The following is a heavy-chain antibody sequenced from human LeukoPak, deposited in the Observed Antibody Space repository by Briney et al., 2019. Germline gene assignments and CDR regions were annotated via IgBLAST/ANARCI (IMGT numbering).Heavy chain of an antibody. Sequence: PAGSLRLSCVVSEFTFSIYYMTWVRQAPGKGLEWVSSISSSGGSTYYADSVKCRFTISRDKSKNTLYLQMNSLRAEDTAVYYCAKDSPHSGWYGQMDNWGQGTLVTVSS. CDR2: ISSSGGST. CDR3: AKDSPHSGWYGQMDN. D-gene: IGHD6-19*01. J-gene: IGHJ4*02. CDR1: EFTFSIYY. V-gene: IGHV3-23*01.